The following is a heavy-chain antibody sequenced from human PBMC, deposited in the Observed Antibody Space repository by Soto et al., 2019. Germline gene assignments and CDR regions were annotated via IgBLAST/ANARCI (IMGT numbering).Heavy chain of an antibody. CDR3: AKERLALGFDY. Sequence: EVQVLECGGGLVQPGGSLRLSCALSGFIYRIYAVRGVRRAPGKGLEGVSTIRSSGSIYYADSVQGRFTISRDNSKNTLNLQMNNLRAEDTALYYCAKERLALGFDYWGQGNLVTVSS. CDR2: IRSSGSI. D-gene: IGHD3-3*01. V-gene: IGHV3-23*01. J-gene: IGHJ4*02. CDR1: GFIYRIYA.